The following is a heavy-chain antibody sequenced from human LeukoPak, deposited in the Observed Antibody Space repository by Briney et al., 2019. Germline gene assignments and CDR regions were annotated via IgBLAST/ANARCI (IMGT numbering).Heavy chain of an antibody. CDR1: GFTFSSYA. CDR2: ISGSGGST. CDR3: ARDQFYYNSGGYFGH. J-gene: IGHJ4*02. V-gene: IGHV3-23*01. D-gene: IGHD3-22*01. Sequence: PGGSLRLSCAASGFTFSSYAMSWVRQAPGKGLEWVSAISGSGGSTYYADSVKGRFTISRDNSKNTLYLQMNSLRTEDTAVYYCARDQFYYNSGGYFGHWGQGTLVTVSS.